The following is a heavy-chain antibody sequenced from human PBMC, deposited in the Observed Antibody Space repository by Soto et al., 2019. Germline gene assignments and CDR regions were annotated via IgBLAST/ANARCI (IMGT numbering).Heavy chain of an antibody. CDR3: ARTDRDFYGLDV. CDR2: ISAAGDP. J-gene: IGHJ6*02. Sequence: EVQLVESGGGLVQPGGSLRLSCEASGFTFRNYDMHWVRQGTGKGLEWVSGISAAGDPDYADSVEGRFTISRENAQNSFSLQMNSLRVGDTAVYYGARTDRDFYGLDVWGQGTTVIVSS. V-gene: IGHV3-13*05. CDR1: GFTFRNYD.